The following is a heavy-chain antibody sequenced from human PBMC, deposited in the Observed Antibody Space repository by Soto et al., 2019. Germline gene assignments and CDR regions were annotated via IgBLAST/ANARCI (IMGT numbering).Heavy chain of an antibody. D-gene: IGHD5-18*01. CDR2: ISYDGSNK. CDR3: ARDPLWGTAMVLWYFDL. CDR1: GFTFSSYA. J-gene: IGHJ2*01. Sequence: QVQLVESGGGVVQPGRSLRLSCAASGFTFSSYARHWVRQAPGKGLEWVAVISYDGSNKYYADSVKGRFTISRDKSKNTLYLQMNSLRAEDTAVYYCARDPLWGTAMVLWYFDLWGRGTLVTVSS. V-gene: IGHV3-30-3*01.